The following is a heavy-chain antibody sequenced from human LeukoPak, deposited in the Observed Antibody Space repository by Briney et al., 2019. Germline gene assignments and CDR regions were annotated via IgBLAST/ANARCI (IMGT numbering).Heavy chain of an antibody. V-gene: IGHV4-59*01. J-gene: IGHJ4*02. CDR1: GGSISSYY. D-gene: IGHD5-18*01. CDR3: ARADSERGYSYVNYFDY. CDR2: IYYSGST. Sequence: PSETLSLTCTVSGGSISSYYWSWIRQPPGKGLEWIGYIYYSGSTNYNPSLKSRVTISVDTSKNQFSLKLSSVTAADTAVYYYARADSERGYSYVNYFDYWGQGTLVTVSS.